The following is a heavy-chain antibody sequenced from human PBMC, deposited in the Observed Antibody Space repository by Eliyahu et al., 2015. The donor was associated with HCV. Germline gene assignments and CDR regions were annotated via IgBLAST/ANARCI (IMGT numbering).Heavy chain of an antibody. CDR3: ARGKYPDCGGDCYPTGGWFDP. CDR2: INHSGST. D-gene: IGHD2-21*02. CDR1: GGSFSGYY. Sequence: QVQLQQWGAGLLKPSETLSLTCAVYGGSFSGYYWSWIRQPPGKGLEWIGEINHSGSTNYNPSLKSRVTISVDTSKNQFSLKLSSVTAADTAVYYCARGKYPDCGGDCYPTGGWFDPWGQGTLVTVSS. J-gene: IGHJ5*02. V-gene: IGHV4-34*01.